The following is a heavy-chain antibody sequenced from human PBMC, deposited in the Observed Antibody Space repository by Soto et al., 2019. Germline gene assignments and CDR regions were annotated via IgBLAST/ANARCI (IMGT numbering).Heavy chain of an antibody. CDR3: ARRESEGPSDY. V-gene: IGHV4-28*01. Sequence: QVQLQESGPGLVKPSDTLSLTCAVSGYSISSSNWWGWIRQPPGKGLEWIGYIYYSGTTYYNPSLKSRVTMSVAASTNQFSLQLPSVTAVDTAVYYCARRESEGPSDYWGQGTLVTVSS. CDR1: GYSISSSNW. CDR2: IYYSGTT. D-gene: IGHD1-26*01. J-gene: IGHJ4*02.